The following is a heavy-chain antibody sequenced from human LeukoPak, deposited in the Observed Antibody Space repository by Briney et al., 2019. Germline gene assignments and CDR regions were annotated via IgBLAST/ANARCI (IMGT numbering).Heavy chain of an antibody. Sequence: SETLSLTCTVSGGSISSYYWSWIRQPAGKGLEWIGRIYTSGGTNYNPSLKSRVTMSVDTSKNQFSLKLSSATAADTAVYYCARDTYGSGYFDLWGRGTLVTVSS. CDR1: GGSISSYY. CDR3: ARDTYGSGYFDL. CDR2: IYTSGGT. V-gene: IGHV4-4*07. D-gene: IGHD3-10*01. J-gene: IGHJ2*01.